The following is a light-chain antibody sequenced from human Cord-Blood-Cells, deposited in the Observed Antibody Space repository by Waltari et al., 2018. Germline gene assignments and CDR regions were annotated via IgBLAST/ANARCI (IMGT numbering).Light chain of an antibody. CDR2: EGS. CDR1: SSDVGSYNL. Sequence: QSALTQPASVSGSPGQSLTISCTGTSSDVGSYNLVSWYQQHPGQDPKLMIYEGSKRPSGVSNRFSGSKSGNPASLTISGLQAEDEADYYCCSYAGSSTFVVFGGGTKLTVL. J-gene: IGLJ2*01. V-gene: IGLV2-23*01. CDR3: CSYAGSSTFVV.